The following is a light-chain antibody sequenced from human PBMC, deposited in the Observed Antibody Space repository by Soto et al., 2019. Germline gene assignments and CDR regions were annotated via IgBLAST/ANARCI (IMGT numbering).Light chain of an antibody. V-gene: IGLV2-8*01. J-gene: IGLJ1*01. Sequence: QSALIQPPSASGSPGQSVTISCTGTSSDVGAYIYVSWYQQHPGKAPKLMIYEVSKRPSGVPDRFSGSKSGNTASLTVSGLQAEDEADYYCSSYAGSNNLGVFGTGTKVTVL. CDR3: SSYAGSNNLGV. CDR1: SSDVGAYIY. CDR2: EVS.